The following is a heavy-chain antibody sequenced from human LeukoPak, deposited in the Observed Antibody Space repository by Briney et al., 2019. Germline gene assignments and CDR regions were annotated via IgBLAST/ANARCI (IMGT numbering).Heavy chain of an antibody. J-gene: IGHJ3*02. D-gene: IGHD2-15*01. Sequence: PGGSRRLSCAASGFTFSSYSMSCVRQAPGKGLEWVAYISSSSSTLHYADPVKGRFTISRDNANNSLYLQMNSLRDEDTAVYYCARGGRPFDIWGQGTMVTVSS. CDR2: ISSSSSTL. V-gene: IGHV3-48*02. CDR3: ARGGRPFDI. CDR1: GFTFSSYS.